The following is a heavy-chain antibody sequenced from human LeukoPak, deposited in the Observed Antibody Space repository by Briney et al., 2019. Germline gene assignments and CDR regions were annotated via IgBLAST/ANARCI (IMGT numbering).Heavy chain of an antibody. CDR1: GYTFTSYD. Sequence: GASVKVPCKASGYTFTSYDINWVRQAPGQGLEWMGWISAYSGNTNYAQKLQGRVSTTTDTSTSTAYMELRSLRSDDTAVYYCARDLLHCSSGVCSPHWYFDLWGRGTLVTVSS. D-gene: IGHD2-8*01. J-gene: IGHJ2*01. V-gene: IGHV1-18*01. CDR2: ISAYSGNT. CDR3: ARDLLHCSSGVCSPHWYFDL.